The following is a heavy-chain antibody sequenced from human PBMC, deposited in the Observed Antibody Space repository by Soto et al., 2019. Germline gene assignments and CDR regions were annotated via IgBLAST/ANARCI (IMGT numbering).Heavy chain of an antibody. CDR3: AIGNPDWFDP. CDR1: CFSISRGLY. J-gene: IGHJ5*02. CDR2: IYRGAIT. D-gene: IGHD1-1*01. Sequence: SGTPSLPCTVSCFSISRGLYLGWIRPPPGKGLGWIGTIYRGAITYYNPPLKSRVTISIDTSKNHFSLRLSSVTATDTAVYFCAIGNPDWFDPWGQGTLVTVSS. V-gene: IGHV4-38-2*02.